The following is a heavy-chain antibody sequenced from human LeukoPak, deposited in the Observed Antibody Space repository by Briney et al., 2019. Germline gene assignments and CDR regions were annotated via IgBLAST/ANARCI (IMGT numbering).Heavy chain of an antibody. Sequence: PSETLSLTCAVSGGSISSGGYSWSWIRQPPGKGLERIGHIYHSGSTYYNPSLKSRVTISVDRSKNHFSLKLSSVTAADTAVYYCARDLFDYSSLGRYFDYWGQGALVTVSS. J-gene: IGHJ4*02. V-gene: IGHV4-30-2*01. CDR2: IYHSGST. CDR1: GGSISSGGYS. D-gene: IGHD4-11*01. CDR3: ARDLFDYSSLGRYFDY.